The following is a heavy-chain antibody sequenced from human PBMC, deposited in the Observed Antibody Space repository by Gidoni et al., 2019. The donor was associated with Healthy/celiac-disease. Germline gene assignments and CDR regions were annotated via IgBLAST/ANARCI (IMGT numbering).Heavy chain of an antibody. CDR3: ARAGSGYYPHWYFDL. CDR2: IYYSGST. J-gene: IGHJ2*01. V-gene: IGHV4-61*01. Sequence: QVQLQEAGPGLVKPSETLSLTCRVSGGSVSSGSYYWSWIRQPPGKGLEWIVYIYYSGSTNYNPSLKSRVTISVDMSKNQFSLKLSSVTAADTAVYYCARAGSGYYPHWYFDLWGRGTLVTVSS. D-gene: IGHD3-22*01. CDR1: GGSVSSGSYY.